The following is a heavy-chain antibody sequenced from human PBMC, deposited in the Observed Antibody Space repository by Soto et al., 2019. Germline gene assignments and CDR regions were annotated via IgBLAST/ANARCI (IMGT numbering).Heavy chain of an antibody. Sequence: SETLSLTCTVSGGSISSYYWSWIRQPPGKGLEWIGYIYYSGSTNYNPSLKSRVTISVDTSKNQFSLKLSSVTAADTAVYYCARHPFPNSSGSSGWGQGTLVTVSS. CDR2: IYYSGST. J-gene: IGHJ4*02. D-gene: IGHD6-19*01. V-gene: IGHV4-59*08. CDR1: GGSISSYY. CDR3: ARHPFPNSSGSSG.